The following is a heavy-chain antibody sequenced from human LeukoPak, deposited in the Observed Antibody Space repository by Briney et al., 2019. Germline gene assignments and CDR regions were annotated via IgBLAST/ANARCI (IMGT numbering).Heavy chain of an antibody. CDR1: GGSISSGGYY. Sequence: SQTLSLTCTVSGGSISSGGYYWSWIRQHPGTGLEWIGYIYYSGSTYYNPSLKSRVTISVDTSKNQFSLKLGSVTAADTAVYYCARERQDGCGGDCVDGMDVWGQGTTVTVSS. CDR3: ARERQDGCGGDCVDGMDV. CDR2: IYYSGST. V-gene: IGHV4-31*03. J-gene: IGHJ6*02. D-gene: IGHD2-21*02.